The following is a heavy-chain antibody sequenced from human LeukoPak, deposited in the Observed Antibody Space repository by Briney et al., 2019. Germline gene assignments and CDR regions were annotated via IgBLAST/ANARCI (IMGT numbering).Heavy chain of an antibody. CDR2: IYYSGST. V-gene: IGHV4-28*01. CDR3: ARNPSGGIGWFDP. J-gene: IGHJ5*02. D-gene: IGHD6-13*01. Sequence: SETLSLTCAVSGYSISTSNWWGWIRQPPGKGLEWIGYIYYSGSTYYNPSLKSRVTMSVDTSKNQFSLKLSSVTAVDTAVYYCARNPSGGIGWFDPCGQGTLVTVSS. CDR1: GYSISTSNW.